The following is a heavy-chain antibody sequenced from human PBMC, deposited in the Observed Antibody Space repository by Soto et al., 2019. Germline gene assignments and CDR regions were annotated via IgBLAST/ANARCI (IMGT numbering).Heavy chain of an antibody. V-gene: IGHV3-11*01. CDR3: ARNTISAAGADYYGLDV. CDR2: MSSSGVTV. D-gene: IGHD6-13*01. J-gene: IGHJ6*02. Sequence: GGSLRLSCAGSGFTFSDYHMSWIRRAPGQGLEWVSYMSSSGVTVFYADSVKGRFTISRDNAKNSLYLQMYSLRAEDSAVYYCARNTISAAGADYYGLDVWGQGTTVTVSS. CDR1: GFTFSDYH.